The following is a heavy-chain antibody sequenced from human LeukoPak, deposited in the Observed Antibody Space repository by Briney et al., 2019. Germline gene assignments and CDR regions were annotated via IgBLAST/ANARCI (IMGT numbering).Heavy chain of an antibody. CDR3: ARVLDYDGKYYMDV. CDR1: DGSFSGYY. Sequence: PSETLSLTYAVYDGSFSGYYWSWIRQPPGKRLEWIGEIKHSGSTNYNPSLKSRVTISVDTSKNQFSLKLSSVTAADTAVYYCARVLDYDGKYYMDVWGKGTTVTVSS. V-gene: IGHV4-34*01. J-gene: IGHJ6*03. CDR2: IKHSGST. D-gene: IGHD4-23*01.